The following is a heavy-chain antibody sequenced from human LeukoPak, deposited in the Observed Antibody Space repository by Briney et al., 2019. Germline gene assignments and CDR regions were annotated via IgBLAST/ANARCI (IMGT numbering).Heavy chain of an antibody. Sequence: LPGGSLRLSCAASGFTFSSYAMSWVRQAPGKGLEWVSAISGSGGSTYYADSVKGRFTISRDNSKNTLYLQMNSLRAEDTAVYYCARELEYSSSWYFDYWGQGTLVTVSS. J-gene: IGHJ4*02. CDR3: ARELEYSSSWYFDY. CDR2: ISGSGGST. D-gene: IGHD6-13*01. V-gene: IGHV3-23*01. CDR1: GFTFSSYA.